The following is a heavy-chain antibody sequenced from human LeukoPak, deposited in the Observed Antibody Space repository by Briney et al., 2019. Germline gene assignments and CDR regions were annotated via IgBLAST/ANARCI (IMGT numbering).Heavy chain of an antibody. Sequence: SQTLSLTCAISGDSVSSNSVTWNWIRQSPSRGLEWLGRTYYRSTWYNDYAVSVRGRITVNPDTSKNQFALHLNSVTPEDTAVYYCARRLTQYDCFDPWGQGILVTVSS. D-gene: IGHD2-2*01. CDR1: GDSVSSNSVT. J-gene: IGHJ5*02. CDR2: TYYRSTWYN. CDR3: ARRLTQYDCFDP. V-gene: IGHV6-1*01.